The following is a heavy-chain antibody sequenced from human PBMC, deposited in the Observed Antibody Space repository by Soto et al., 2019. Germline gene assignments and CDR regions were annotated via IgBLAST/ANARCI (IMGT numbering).Heavy chain of an antibody. V-gene: IGHV1-69*13. CDR1: GGTFSSYA. D-gene: IGHD6-13*01. CDR2: IIPIFGTA. J-gene: IGHJ6*02. Sequence: GASVKVSCKASGGTFSSYAISWVRQAPGQGLEWMGGIIPIFGTANYAQKFQGRVTITADESTSTAYMELSSLRSEDTAVYYCARAHYSSSWASYYYYGMDVWGQGTTVTV. CDR3: ARAHYSSSWASYYYYGMDV.